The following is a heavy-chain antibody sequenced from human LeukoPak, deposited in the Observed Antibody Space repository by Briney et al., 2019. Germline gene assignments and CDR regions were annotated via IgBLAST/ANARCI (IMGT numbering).Heavy chain of an antibody. CDR1: GFTFSTYA. Sequence: GRSLRLSCAASGFTFSTYAMHWVRQAPGKGLEWVTIISYDGNNKYYADSVKGRFTISRDNWKNTLYLQMNSLRAEDTAAYYCARDGGAVALGAFDIWGQGIMVTVSS. CDR2: ISYDGNNK. D-gene: IGHD6-19*01. V-gene: IGHV3-30-3*01. CDR3: ARDGGAVALGAFDI. J-gene: IGHJ3*02.